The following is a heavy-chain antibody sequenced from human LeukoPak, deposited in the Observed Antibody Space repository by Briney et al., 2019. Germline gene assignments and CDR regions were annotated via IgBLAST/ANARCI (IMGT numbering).Heavy chain of an antibody. Sequence: GGSLRLSCAASGFTFSSYAMSWVRQAPGKGLEWVSAISGNGGSTYYADSVKGRFTISRDNSKNTLYLQMNSLRAEDTAVYYCAKDPPDYYGSGSYKEYWGQGTLVTVSS. CDR1: GFTFSSYA. J-gene: IGHJ4*02. CDR3: AKDPPDYYGSGSYKEY. CDR2: ISGNGGST. D-gene: IGHD3-10*01. V-gene: IGHV3-23*01.